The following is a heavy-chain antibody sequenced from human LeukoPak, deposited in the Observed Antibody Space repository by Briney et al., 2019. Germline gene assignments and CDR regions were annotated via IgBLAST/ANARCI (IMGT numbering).Heavy chain of an antibody. CDR2: INHSGST. D-gene: IGHD3-10*01. CDR3: ARGPGVLLWFGERLDP. J-gene: IGHJ5*02. Sequence: PSETLSLTCAVYGGSFSGYYWSWIGQPPGKGLEWIGEINHSGSTNYNPSLKSRVTISVDTSKNQFSLKLSSVTAADTAVYYCARGPGVLLWFGERLDPWGQGTLVTVSS. V-gene: IGHV4-34*01. CDR1: GGSFSGYY.